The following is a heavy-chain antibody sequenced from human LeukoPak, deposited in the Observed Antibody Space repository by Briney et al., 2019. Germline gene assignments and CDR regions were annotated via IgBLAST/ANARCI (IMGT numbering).Heavy chain of an antibody. CDR2: ISYDGTNK. CDR1: GFTFSSYA. J-gene: IGHJ3*02. D-gene: IGHD3-22*01. V-gene: IGHV3-30*04. CDR3: ARSNYYDSRSWGFDI. Sequence: GGSLRLSCAASGFTFSSYAMHWVRQAPGKRLEWVTIISYDGTNKYYADSVKGRFTISRDNSKNTLFLQMNSLRTEDTAVYYCARSNYYDSRSWGFDIWGQGTMVTVSS.